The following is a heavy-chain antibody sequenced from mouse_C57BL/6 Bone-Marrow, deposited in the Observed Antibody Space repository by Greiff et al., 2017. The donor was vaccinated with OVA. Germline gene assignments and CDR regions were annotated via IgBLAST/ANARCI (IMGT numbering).Heavy chain of an antibody. CDR3: ASPSYYYGSSRYAMDY. Sequence: VQLQQPGAELVKPGASVKMSCKASGYTFTSYWITWVKQRPGQGLEWIGDIYPGSGSTNYNEKFKSKATLTVDTSSSTAYMQLSSLTSEDSAVYYCASPSYYYGSSRYAMDYWGQGTSVTVSS. D-gene: IGHD1-1*01. CDR1: GYTFTSYW. V-gene: IGHV1-55*01. CDR2: IYPGSGST. J-gene: IGHJ4*01.